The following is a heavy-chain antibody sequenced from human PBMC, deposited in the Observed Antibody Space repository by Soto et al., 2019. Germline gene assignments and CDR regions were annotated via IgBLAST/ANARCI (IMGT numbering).Heavy chain of an antibody. CDR3: VRDSGAKLSSS. Sequence: SVKVSCKASGGTFSSYRINWVRQAPGQGLEWVGGIVPIYRTADYAQKFQGRVTITADESARTSYMELRNLKSQDTAVYYCVRDSGAKLSSSWGQGTLVTVSS. J-gene: IGHJ4*02. V-gene: IGHV1-69*13. CDR2: IVPIYRTA. CDR1: GGTFSSYR. D-gene: IGHD6-13*01.